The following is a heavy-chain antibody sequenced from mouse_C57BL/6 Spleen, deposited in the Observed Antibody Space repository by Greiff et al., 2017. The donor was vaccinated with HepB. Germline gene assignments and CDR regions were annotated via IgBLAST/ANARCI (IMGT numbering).Heavy chain of an antibody. D-gene: IGHD2-12*01. CDR3: ARAGTTAMDY. J-gene: IGHJ4*01. V-gene: IGHV3-6*01. Sequence: ESGPGLVKPSQSLSLTCSVTGYSITSGYYWNWIRQFPGNKLEWMGYISYDGSNNYNPSLKNRISITRDTSKNQFFLKLNSVTTEDTATYYCARAGTTAMDYWGQGTSVTVSS. CDR2: ISYDGSN. CDR1: GYSITSGYY.